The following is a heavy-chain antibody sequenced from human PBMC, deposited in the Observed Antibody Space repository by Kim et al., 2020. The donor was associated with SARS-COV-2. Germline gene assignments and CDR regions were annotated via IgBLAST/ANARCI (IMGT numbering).Heavy chain of an antibody. CDR1: GFSFSSYA. J-gene: IGHJ4*02. CDR3: AKQGGGYFGY. D-gene: IGHD2-15*01. Sequence: GGSLRLSCAASGFSFSSYAMTWVRQAPGKGLEWVSGISNNGGTTKYADSVKGRFSISRDNSKNTLYFQMNSLRAEYTALYYCAKQGGGYFGYCGQGILVTVSS. V-gene: IGHV3-23*01. CDR2: ISNNGGTT.